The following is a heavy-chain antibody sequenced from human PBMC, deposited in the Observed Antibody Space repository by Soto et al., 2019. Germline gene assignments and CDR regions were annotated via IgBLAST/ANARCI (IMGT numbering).Heavy chain of an antibody. J-gene: IGHJ4*02. Sequence: GGSLRLSCAASGFTFSSYGMHWVRQAPGKGLEWVAVISYDGSNKYYADSVKGRFTISRDNSKNTLYLQMNSLRAEDTAVYYCVNSLWFGEFCPSYDFWSQGTLVIVSS. V-gene: IGHV3-30*18. D-gene: IGHD3-10*01. CDR3: VNSLWFGEFCPSYDF. CDR2: ISYDGSNK. CDR1: GFTFSSYG.